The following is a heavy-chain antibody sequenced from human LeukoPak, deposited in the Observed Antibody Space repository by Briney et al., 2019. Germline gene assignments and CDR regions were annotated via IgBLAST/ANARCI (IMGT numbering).Heavy chain of an antibody. J-gene: IGHJ4*02. CDR3: AREGRVDSAVVLFDY. Sequence: ASVTVSCKASGYTFTGYYMHWVRQAPGQGLEWMGWINPNSGGTNYAQKFQGRVTITRDTSISTAYMELRRLRSDDTAVYYCAREGRVDSAVVLFDYWGQGTLVTVSS. D-gene: IGHD5-18*01. CDR2: INPNSGGT. CDR1: GYTFTGYY. V-gene: IGHV1-2*02.